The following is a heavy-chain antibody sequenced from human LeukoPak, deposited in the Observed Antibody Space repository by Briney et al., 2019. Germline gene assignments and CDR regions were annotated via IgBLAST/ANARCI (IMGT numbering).Heavy chain of an antibody. CDR1: GFIFSTYS. CDR3: ATYWNYGY. Sequence: PGGSLRLSCAASGFIFSTYSMNWVRQARGKGLEWVSYISSGSNTIYYADSVKGRFTISRDNAKNSLYLQMNSLRAEDTAVYYCATYWNYGYWGQGTLVTVSS. CDR2: ISSGSNTI. D-gene: IGHD1-7*01. J-gene: IGHJ4*02. V-gene: IGHV3-48*01.